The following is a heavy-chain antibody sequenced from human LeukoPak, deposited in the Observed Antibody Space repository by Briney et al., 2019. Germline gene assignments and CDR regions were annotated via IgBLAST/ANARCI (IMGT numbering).Heavy chain of an antibody. CDR1: GGTFSSYA. D-gene: IGHD6-19*01. V-gene: IGHV1-69*13. J-gene: IGHJ6*03. CDR2: IIPIFGTA. Sequence: ASVKVSCKASGGTFSSYAISWVRQAPGQGLEWMGGIIPIFGTANYAQKFQGRVTITADESTSTAYMELSSLRSEDTAVYYCARVRSDSSGWYYYYYYYMDVWGKGTTVTVSS. CDR3: ARVRSDSSGWYYYYYYYMDV.